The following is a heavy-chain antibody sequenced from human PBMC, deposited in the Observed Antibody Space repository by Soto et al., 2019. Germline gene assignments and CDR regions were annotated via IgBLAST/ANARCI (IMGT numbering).Heavy chain of an antibody. CDR1: GYSFHSHA. CDR3: ARGFPPHDSVAVPSPINWFDH. V-gene: IGHV1-18*04. Sequence: QVQLVQSGAEVKKPGASVKVSCKASGYSFHSHAMNWVRQAPGQGLEWVGWISAYNGDTSYGKKFEGRVSMTTDTSTITAYMELRSLRSDDTAVYFCARGFPPHDSVAVPSPINWFDHWGQGTLVTVSA. CDR2: ISAYNGDT. D-gene: IGHD3-22*01. J-gene: IGHJ5*02.